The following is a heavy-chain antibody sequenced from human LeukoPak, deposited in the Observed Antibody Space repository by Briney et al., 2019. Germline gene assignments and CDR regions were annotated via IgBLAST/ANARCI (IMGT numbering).Heavy chain of an antibody. J-gene: IGHJ6*02. Sequence: GRSLRLSCAASGFTFSSYGMHWVRQAPGKGLEWVAVIWYDGSNKYYADSVKGRFTISRDNSKNTLYLQMNSLRAEDTAVYYCARDHVPDGIRGMDVWGQGTTVTVSS. CDR2: IWYDGSNK. D-gene: IGHD1-14*01. CDR1: GFTFSSYG. CDR3: ARDHVPDGIRGMDV. V-gene: IGHV3-33*01.